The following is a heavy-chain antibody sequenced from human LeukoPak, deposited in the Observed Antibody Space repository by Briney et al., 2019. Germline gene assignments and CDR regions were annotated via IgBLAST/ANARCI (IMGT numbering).Heavy chain of an antibody. J-gene: IGHJ5*02. CDR3: ARDPSSGARFDNWFDP. CDR2: TYYRSKWYN. CDR1: GDSVSSNSAA. V-gene: IGHV6-1*01. Sequence: SQTLSLTCAISGDSVSSNSAAWNWIRQSPSRGLEWLRRTYYRSKWYNDYAVSVKSRITINPDTSKNQFSLQLNSVTPEDTAVYYCARDPSSGARFDNWFDPWGQGTLVTVSS. D-gene: IGHD3-10*01.